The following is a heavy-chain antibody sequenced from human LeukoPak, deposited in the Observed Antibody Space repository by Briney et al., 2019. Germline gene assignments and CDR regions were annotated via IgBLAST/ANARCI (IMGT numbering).Heavy chain of an antibody. CDR3: ATGRSSWHRRKGNYFDY. V-gene: IGHV1-24*01. J-gene: IGHJ4*02. Sequence: ASVKLSCKVSGYTLTELSLHWVRQAPGKGLGWMGGFDLEDGETIYARKFQGRVTMTDDTSTDTAYMELSSLRSEDTAVYYCATGRSSWHRRKGNYFDYWGQGTLVTVSS. D-gene: IGHD6-13*01. CDR1: GYTLTELS. CDR2: FDLEDGET.